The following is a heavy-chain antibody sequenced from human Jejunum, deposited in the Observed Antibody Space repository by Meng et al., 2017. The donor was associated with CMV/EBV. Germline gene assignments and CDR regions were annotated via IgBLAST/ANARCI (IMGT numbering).Heavy chain of an antibody. D-gene: IGHD5-12*01. CDR2: IYTSGST. CDR3: ARENSGYDY. CDR1: CGSISTYY. V-gene: IGHV4-4*07. Sequence: QVQLQESGPALVKPSETLSRPCNVSCGSISTYYWTWSRQPAGKGLEWIGRIYTSGSTHYNPSLKSRVTMSVDTSKNQFSLKLSSVTAADTAVYYCARENSGYDYWGQGTLVTVSS. J-gene: IGHJ4*02.